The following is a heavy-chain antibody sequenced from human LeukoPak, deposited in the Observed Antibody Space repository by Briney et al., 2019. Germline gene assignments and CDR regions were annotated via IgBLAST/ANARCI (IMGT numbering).Heavy chain of an antibody. D-gene: IGHD3-9*01. CDR3: AKEGDILTGYAGFDY. J-gene: IGHJ4*02. Sequence: PGGSLRLSCAASGFTFSSYAMTWVRQAPGKGLEWVSAISGSGGSTYYADSVKGRFTISRDNSKNTLYLQMNSLRAEDTAVYYCAKEGDILTGYAGFDYWGQGTLVTVSS. V-gene: IGHV3-23*01. CDR1: GFTFSSYA. CDR2: ISGSGGST.